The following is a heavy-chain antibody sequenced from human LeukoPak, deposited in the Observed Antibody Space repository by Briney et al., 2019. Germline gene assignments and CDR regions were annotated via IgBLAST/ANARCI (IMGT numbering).Heavy chain of an antibody. CDR1: GFTFSSYA. CDR3: AKTATVGAINNAIDY. J-gene: IGHJ4*02. Sequence: GGSLRLSCAASGFTFSSYAMSWVRQAPGKGLEWVALISDDGSNEYYADSVKGRFTISRDNSKNTLYLQMSSLRAEDTAVYYCAKTATVGAINNAIDYWGQGTLVTVS. CDR2: ISDDGSNE. V-gene: IGHV3-30*18. D-gene: IGHD1-26*01.